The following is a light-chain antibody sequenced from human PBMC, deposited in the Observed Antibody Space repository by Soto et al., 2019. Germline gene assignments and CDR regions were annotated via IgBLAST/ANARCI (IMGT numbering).Light chain of an antibody. CDR2: GAS. V-gene: IGKV3-20*01. J-gene: IGKJ4*01. CDR3: QEYGTSTELT. CDR1: QGINNRF. Sequence: EIVLTQSPGTLSLSPGERATLSCRASQGINNRFLFWYQHKPGQAPRLLIYGASSRATGIPDRFSGSGSGTDFTLTISRLEPEDFAVYYCQEYGTSTELTFGGGTKVEMK.